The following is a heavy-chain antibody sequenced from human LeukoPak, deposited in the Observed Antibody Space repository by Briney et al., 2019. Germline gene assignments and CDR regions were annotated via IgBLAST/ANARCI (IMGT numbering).Heavy chain of an antibody. J-gene: IGHJ1*01. CDR3: TSHTRYCSSTSCPGYFQH. V-gene: IGHV3-73*01. CDR2: IGSKANSYAT. D-gene: IGHD2-2*01. CDR1: GFTFSGSG. Sequence: GGSLRLSCAASGFTFSGSGFHWVRQASGKGLEWVGHIGSKANSYATEYAASVKGRFTVSRDDSKKTAFLQMNSLKTEDTAVYYCTSHTRYCSSTSCPGYFQHWGQGTLVTVSS.